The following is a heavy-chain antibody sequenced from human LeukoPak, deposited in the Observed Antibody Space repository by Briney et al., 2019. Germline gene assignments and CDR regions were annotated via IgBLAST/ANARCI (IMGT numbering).Heavy chain of an antibody. J-gene: IGHJ4*02. Sequence: GGSLRLSCAASGFTFSSYWMSWVRQAPGKGQEWVANIKQDGSEKYYVDSVKGRFTISRDNAKNSLYLQMNSLRAEDTAVYYCARRYYDFWSGYSYFDYWGQGTLVTVSS. D-gene: IGHD3-3*01. CDR1: GFTFSSYW. CDR2: IKQDGSEK. CDR3: ARRYYDFWSGYSYFDY. V-gene: IGHV3-7*01.